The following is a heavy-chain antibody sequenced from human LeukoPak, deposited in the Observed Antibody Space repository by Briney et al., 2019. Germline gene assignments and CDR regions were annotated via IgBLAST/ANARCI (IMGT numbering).Heavy chain of an antibody. J-gene: IGHJ5*02. CDR3: ARHRAYCSGGSCYWVSWFDP. CDR1: GVSISSSYYY. CDR2: IYYSGST. V-gene: IGHV4-39*01. D-gene: IGHD2-15*01. Sequence: SETLSLTCIVSGVSISSSYYYWGWIRQPPGKGLEWIGSIYYSGSTYYNSSLKSRVTISVDTSKNQFSLKLSSVTAADTAVYYCARHRAYCSGGSCYWVSWFDPWGQGTLVTVSS.